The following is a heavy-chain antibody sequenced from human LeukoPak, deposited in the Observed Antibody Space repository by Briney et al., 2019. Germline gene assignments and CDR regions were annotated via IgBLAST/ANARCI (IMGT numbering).Heavy chain of an antibody. CDR2: ISGSGDST. D-gene: IGHD2-8*01. CDR3: TKGRSCANSICYSWLPEI. Sequence: GGSLRLSCAASGFTFSSYAMSWVRQAPGKGLDWVSVISGSGDSTYYADCVKGGFTICRDNSNNTLYLHMSTRSEGDTDVCFLTKGRSCANSICYSWLPEIWGQGTMVPVSS. V-gene: IGHV3-23*01. J-gene: IGHJ3*02. CDR1: GFTFSSYA.